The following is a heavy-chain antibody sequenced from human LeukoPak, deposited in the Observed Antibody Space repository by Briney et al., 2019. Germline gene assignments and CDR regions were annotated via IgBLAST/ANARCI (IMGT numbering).Heavy chain of an antibody. J-gene: IGHJ5*02. Sequence: GGSLRLSCAASGFTVSSNYMSWVRQAPGKGLEWVSTIYSGGSTYYADSVRDRFTISRDNSKNTVYLQMNSLRAEDTAVCHCAREYYYASGTYSNWFDPWGQGTLVTVSS. CDR1: GFTVSSNY. CDR3: AREYYYASGTYSNWFDP. D-gene: IGHD3-10*01. V-gene: IGHV3-66*01. CDR2: IYSGGST.